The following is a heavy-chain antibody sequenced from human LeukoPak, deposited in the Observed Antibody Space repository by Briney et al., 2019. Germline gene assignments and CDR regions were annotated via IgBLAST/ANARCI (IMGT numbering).Heavy chain of an antibody. J-gene: IGHJ4*02. Sequence: GASVKVSCKASGYTLTSYDINWVRQATGQGLEWMGWMNPNSGNTGYAQKFQGRVTMTRNTSISTAYMELSSLRSEDTAVCYCARVLSSIPSRPFDYWGQGTLVTVSS. CDR3: ARVLSSIPSRPFDY. CDR1: GYTLTSYD. D-gene: IGHD6-6*01. CDR2: MNPNSGNT. V-gene: IGHV1-8*01.